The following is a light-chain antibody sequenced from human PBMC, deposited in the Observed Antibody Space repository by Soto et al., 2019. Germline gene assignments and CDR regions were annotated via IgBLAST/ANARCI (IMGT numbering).Light chain of an antibody. Sequence: DIQMTQAPSSLSPSVGERVTITCRASLNIGDSLSWFQQKAGKPPTQLIYGASALQSGVPVRFSGSASGTEFTLTISSMQPDDFATYYCKQSYSTPITLGQGTRREIK. CDR3: KQSYSTPIT. CDR1: LNIGDS. V-gene: IGKV1-39*01. J-gene: IGKJ5*01. CDR2: GAS.